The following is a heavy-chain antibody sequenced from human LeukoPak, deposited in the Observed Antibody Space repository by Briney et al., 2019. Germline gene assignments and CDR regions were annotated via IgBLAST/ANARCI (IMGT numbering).Heavy chain of an antibody. J-gene: IGHJ3*02. V-gene: IGHV1-2*04. CDR3: ARTYYYDSSGANDAFDI. CDR1: GYTFTGYY. Sequence: GASVQVSCQASGYTFTGYYMHWVRQAPGQGLEWMGWINPNSGGTNYAQKFQGWVTMTRDTSITTAYMELRRLRSDDTAVYYCARTYYYDSSGANDAFDIWGQGTMVTVSS. D-gene: IGHD3-22*01. CDR2: INPNSGGT.